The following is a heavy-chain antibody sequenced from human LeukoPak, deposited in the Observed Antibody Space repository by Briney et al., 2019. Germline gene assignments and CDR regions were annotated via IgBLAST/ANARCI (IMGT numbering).Heavy chain of an antibody. CDR2: ISNDGAGT. J-gene: IGHJ5*02. V-gene: IGHV3-74*01. Sequence: GGSLRLSCAASGFTFSSYWMHWVRQAPGKGLVWVSGISNDGAGTTYTDSVKGQFTISRDNTKNTLYLQMNSLRAEDTAVYYCAKDRFRYCSGGSCYPNWSDPWGQGTLVTVSS. D-gene: IGHD2-15*01. CDR3: AKDRFRYCSGGSCYPNWSDP. CDR1: GFTFSSYW.